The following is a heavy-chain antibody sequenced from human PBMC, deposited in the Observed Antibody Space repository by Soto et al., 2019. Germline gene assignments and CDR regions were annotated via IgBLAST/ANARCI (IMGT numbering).Heavy chain of an antibody. CDR1: GFSISRSA. CDR2: IAYDGSNR. CDR3: ARDLQAGTDNVNWFAP. Sequence: GGSLRLSCAASGFSISRSAMHWVRQAPGKGLEWVAVIAYDGSNRWYADSAKGRFTISRDNSKNTGYLQMSSLRGEDTAVYYCARDLQAGTDNVNWFAPWGQGTLVTVSS. D-gene: IGHD1-1*01. J-gene: IGHJ5*02. V-gene: IGHV3-30*04.